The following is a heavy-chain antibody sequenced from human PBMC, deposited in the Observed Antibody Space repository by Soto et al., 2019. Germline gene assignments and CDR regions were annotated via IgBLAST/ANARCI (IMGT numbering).Heavy chain of an antibody. CDR2: MNPNSGNT. Sequence: ASVKVSCKASGGTFSSYAISWVRQATGQGLEWMGWMNPNSGNTGYAQKFQGRVTMTRNTSISTAYMELSSLRSEDTAVYYCARGPAAGRGWFDPWGQGTLVTVS. D-gene: IGHD6-13*01. CDR1: GGTFSSYA. J-gene: IGHJ5*02. CDR3: ARGPAAGRGWFDP. V-gene: IGHV1-8*02.